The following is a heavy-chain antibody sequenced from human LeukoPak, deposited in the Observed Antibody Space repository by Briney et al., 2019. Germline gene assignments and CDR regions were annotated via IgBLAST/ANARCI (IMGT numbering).Heavy chain of an antibody. CDR3: ARGVRGVIFGFDP. CDR1: GYTFTSYD. Sequence: GASVKVSCKASGYTFTSYDINWVRQATGQGLEWMGWMNPNSGNTGYAQKFQGRVTITRNTSISTAYMELSRLRSDDTAVYYCARGVRGVIFGFDPWGQGTLVTVSS. V-gene: IGHV1-8*01. J-gene: IGHJ5*02. D-gene: IGHD3-10*01. CDR2: MNPNSGNT.